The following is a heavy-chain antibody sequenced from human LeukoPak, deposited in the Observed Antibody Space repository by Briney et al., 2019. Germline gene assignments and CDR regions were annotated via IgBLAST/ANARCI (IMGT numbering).Heavy chain of an antibody. CDR2: IYYGGSTSGST. CDR1: GGPIRSHY. V-gene: IGHV4-59*11. D-gene: IGHD3-10*01. CDR3: AGALGGDAGGYFDY. J-gene: IGHJ4*02. Sequence: SETLSLTCSVSGGPIRSHYWSWLRQPPGKGLEGKGLEWIGYIYYGGSTSGSTNYNPSLKSRVTISVDTSKNQFSLKLSSVTAADTAVYYCAGALGGDAGGYFDYWGQGTLVTVSS.